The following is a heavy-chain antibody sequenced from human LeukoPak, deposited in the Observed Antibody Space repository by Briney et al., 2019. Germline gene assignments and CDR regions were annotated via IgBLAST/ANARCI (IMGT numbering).Heavy chain of an antibody. J-gene: IGHJ4*02. CDR1: GFTFSHYG. V-gene: IGHV3-23*01. CDR3: AKEVVPYYDILTGYPSDY. CDR2: ISGSGGST. Sequence: GGTLRLSCAASGFTFSHYGMNWVRHTPGKGLEWVSAISGSGGSTYYADSVKGRFTISRDNSKNTLYLQMNSLRAEDTAVYYCAKEVVPYYDILTGYPSDYWGQGTLVTVSS. D-gene: IGHD3-9*01.